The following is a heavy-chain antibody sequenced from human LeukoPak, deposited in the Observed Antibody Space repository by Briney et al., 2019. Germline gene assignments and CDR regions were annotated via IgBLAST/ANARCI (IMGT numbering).Heavy chain of an antibody. D-gene: IGHD3-9*01. V-gene: IGHV1-18*01. CDR2: ISSYNGNT. J-gene: IGHJ4*02. Sequence: ASVKVSCKASGYTFTSYGISWVRQAPGQGLEWMGWISSYNGNTNYTQKLQGRATMTTDTSTSTAYMELRSLRSDDTAVYYCARGSFPSDDILTGPFDNWGQGTLVTVSS. CDR1: GYTFTSYG. CDR3: ARGSFPSDDILTGPFDN.